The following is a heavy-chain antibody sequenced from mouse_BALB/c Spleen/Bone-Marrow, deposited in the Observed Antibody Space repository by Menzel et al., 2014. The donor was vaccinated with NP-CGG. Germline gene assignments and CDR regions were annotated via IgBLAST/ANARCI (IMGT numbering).Heavy chain of an antibody. CDR3: TREGTFFAY. V-gene: IGHV1S81*02. D-gene: IGHD3-3*01. CDR2: INPSNGGT. CDR1: GYTFTSYY. J-gene: IGHJ3*01. Sequence: QVQLKESGAELVKPGASVKLSCKSSGYTFTSYYMYWVKQRPGQGLEWIGGINPSNGGTYFNEKFKSKATLTVDKSSSTAYMQLSSLTSEDSAVYYCTREGTFFAYWGQGTLVTVSA.